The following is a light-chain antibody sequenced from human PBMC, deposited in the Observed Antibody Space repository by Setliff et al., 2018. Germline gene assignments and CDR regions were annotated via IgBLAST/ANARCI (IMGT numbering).Light chain of an antibody. CDR2: EVT. Sequence: QSALTQPAAVSGSPGQSITISCTGTSSDIGGYNYVSWYQQEPGKAPKLIIYEVTKRPSGVSDRFSGSKSGNTASLTISGLQAEDEADYYCLSYTSKTTHAIFGGGTK. CDR3: LSYTSKTTHAI. V-gene: IGLV2-14*01. J-gene: IGLJ2*01. CDR1: SSDIGGYNY.